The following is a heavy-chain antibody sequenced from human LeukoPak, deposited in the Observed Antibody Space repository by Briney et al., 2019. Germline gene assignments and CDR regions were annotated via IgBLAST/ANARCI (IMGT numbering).Heavy chain of an antibody. CDR3: ARGGNYYGSGSSN. J-gene: IGHJ4*02. V-gene: IGHV3-23*01. D-gene: IGHD3-10*01. Sequence: GGSLRLSCAASGFTFSSYAMSWVRQAPGKGLEWVSAISGSGGSTYYADSVKGRFTISRDNSKNTLYLQMNSLRADDTAVYYCARGGNYYGSGSSNWGQGTLVTVSS. CDR1: GFTFSSYA. CDR2: ISGSGGST.